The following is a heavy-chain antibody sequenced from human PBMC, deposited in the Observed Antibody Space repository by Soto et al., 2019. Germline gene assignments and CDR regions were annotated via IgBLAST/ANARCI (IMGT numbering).Heavy chain of an antibody. CDR1: GGSISSYY. CDR3: ARMDLSSWYSGLRYYFDY. J-gene: IGHJ4*02. Sequence: PSETLSLTCTVSGGSISSYYWSWIRQPPGKGLEWIGYIYYSGSTNYNPSLKSRVTISVDTSKNQFSLKLSSVTAADTAVYYCARMDLSSWYSGLRYYFDYWGQGTLVT. V-gene: IGHV4-59*08. D-gene: IGHD6-13*01. CDR2: IYYSGST.